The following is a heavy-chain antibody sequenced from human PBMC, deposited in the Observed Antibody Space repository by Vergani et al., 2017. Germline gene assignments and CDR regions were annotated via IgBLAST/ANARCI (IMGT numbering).Heavy chain of an antibody. V-gene: IGHV4-59*01. Sequence: QVQLQESGPGLVKPSETLSLTCTVSGGSISSYYWSWIRQPPGKGLEWIGYIYYSGSTNHNPSLKSRVTISVDTSKNQFSLKLSSVTAADTAVYYCARDMLSMGRGKYGMDVWGQGTTVTVSS. D-gene: IGHD3-10*01. J-gene: IGHJ6*02. CDR2: IYYSGST. CDR3: ARDMLSMGRGKYGMDV. CDR1: GGSISSYY.